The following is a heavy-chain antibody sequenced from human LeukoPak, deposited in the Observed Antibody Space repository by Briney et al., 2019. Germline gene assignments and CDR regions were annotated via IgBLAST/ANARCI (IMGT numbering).Heavy chain of an antibody. CDR3: ARVDIVVVPAAILDY. J-gene: IGHJ4*02. CDR1: GYTFTSYG. Sequence: GASVKVSCKASGYTFTSYGISWVRQAPGQGLEWMGWISAYNGNTNYAQKLQGRVTMTTDTSTSTAYMELRSLRSDDTAVYYCARVDIVVVPAAILDYWGQGTLVTVSS. D-gene: IGHD2-2*01. CDR2: ISAYNGNT. V-gene: IGHV1-18*01.